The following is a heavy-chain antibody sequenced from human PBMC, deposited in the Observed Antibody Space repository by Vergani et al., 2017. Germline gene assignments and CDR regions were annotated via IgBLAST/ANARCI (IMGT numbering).Heavy chain of an antibody. D-gene: IGHD2-2*01. CDR1: GFTFDASA. CDR2: IRCNSGSI. CDR3: AKDSSPFIVVVPAAMGSAFDI. J-gene: IGHJ3*02. V-gene: IGHV3-9*01. Sequence: EVQLVESGGGLVQPGRSLRLPCAASGFTFDASAMHWVRQAPGKGLEWVPGIRCNSGSIGYADSVKGRFTISRDTANNSLYLQMNSLRAEDTALYYCAKDSSPFIVVVPAAMGSAFDIWGQGTMVTVSS.